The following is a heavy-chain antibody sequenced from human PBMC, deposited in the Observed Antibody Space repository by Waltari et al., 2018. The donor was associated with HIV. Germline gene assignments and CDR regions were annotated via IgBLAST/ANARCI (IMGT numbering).Heavy chain of an antibody. CDR3: AKGSGTTVANWYFDL. V-gene: IGHV3-23*01. J-gene: IGHJ2*01. CDR2: ISGSGGST. Sequence: EVQLLESGGGLVQPGGSLRLSCAASGLTFSSFAMHWVRQAPGKGLGWVPSISGSGGSTYDADSVKGRFTISRDNSKNTLYLQMSSLRAEDTAVYYCAKGSGTTVANWYFDLWGRGTLVTVSS. CDR1: GLTFSSFA. D-gene: IGHD4-17*01.